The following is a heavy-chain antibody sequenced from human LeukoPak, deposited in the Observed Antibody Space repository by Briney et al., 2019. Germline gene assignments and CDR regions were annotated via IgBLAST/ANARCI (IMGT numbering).Heavy chain of an antibody. Sequence: SVKVSCKASGGTFSSYAISWVRQAPGQGLEWMGGIIPIFGTANYAQKFQGRVTITADESTSTAYMELSSLRSEDTAVYYCARIFASGSFYSHWGQGTLVTVSS. CDR2: IIPIFGTA. D-gene: IGHD3-10*01. J-gene: IGHJ4*02. V-gene: IGHV1-69*13. CDR1: GGTFSSYA. CDR3: ARIFASGSFYSH.